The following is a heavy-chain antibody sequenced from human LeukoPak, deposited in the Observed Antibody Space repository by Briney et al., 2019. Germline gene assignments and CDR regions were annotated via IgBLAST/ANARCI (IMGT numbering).Heavy chain of an antibody. CDR2: ISSSSSYI. Sequence: PGGSLRLSCAASGFTFSSYSMNWVRQAPGKGLEWVSSISSSSSYIYYADSVKGRFTISRDNAKNSLYLQMNSLRAEDTAVYYCARGRPVTIFGVVIISWFDPWGQGTLVTVSS. J-gene: IGHJ5*02. CDR1: GFTFSSYS. CDR3: ARGRPVTIFGVVIISWFDP. V-gene: IGHV3-21*01. D-gene: IGHD3-3*01.